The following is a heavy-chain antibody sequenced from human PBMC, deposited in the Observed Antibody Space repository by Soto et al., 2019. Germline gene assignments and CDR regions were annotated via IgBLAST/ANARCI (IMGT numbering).Heavy chain of an antibody. CDR1: GFTFSNAW. Sequence: PGGSLRLSCAASGFTFSNAWMNWVRQAPGKGLEWVGRIKSKTDGGTTDYAAPVKGRFTISRDDSKNTLYLQMNSLKTEDTAVYYCTTDLQLAAAGTYSSGWYRPYYYGMDVWGQGTTVTVSS. J-gene: IGHJ6*02. CDR2: IKSKTDGGTT. V-gene: IGHV3-15*07. CDR3: TTDLQLAAAGTYSSGWYRPYYYGMDV. D-gene: IGHD6-13*01.